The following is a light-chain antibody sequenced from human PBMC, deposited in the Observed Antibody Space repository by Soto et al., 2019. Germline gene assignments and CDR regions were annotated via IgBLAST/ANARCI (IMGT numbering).Light chain of an antibody. CDR3: QRHNTARPT. J-gene: IGKJ5*01. CDR1: NAISNS. CDR2: AAS. Sequence: IRLSQVPMSPFSSMGDKIAITCRARNAISNSLAWYQQKPGKPPQLLIYAASTMQSGVPSRFSGSGSGTDFTLTIRGLEPEDLATYYCQRHNTARPTVGQGTRLEIK. V-gene: IGKV1-27*01.